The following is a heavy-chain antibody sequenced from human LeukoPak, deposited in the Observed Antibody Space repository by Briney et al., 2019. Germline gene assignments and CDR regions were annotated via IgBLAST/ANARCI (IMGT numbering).Heavy chain of an antibody. V-gene: IGHV4-4*07. CDR3: ARAGSSMHIFGAFDI. CDR2: IYTSGST. CDR1: GGSISSYY. Sequence: PSETLSLTCTVSGGSISSYYWSWLRQPAGKGLEWIGRIYTSGSTNYNPSLKSRVTMSVDTSKNQFSLKLSSVTAADTAVYYCARAGSSMHIFGAFDIWCQGTMATVSS. J-gene: IGHJ3*02. D-gene: IGHD3-3*02.